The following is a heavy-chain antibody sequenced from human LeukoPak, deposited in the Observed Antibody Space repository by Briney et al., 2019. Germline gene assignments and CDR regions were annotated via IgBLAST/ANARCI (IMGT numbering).Heavy chain of an antibody. CDR2: ISYSGST. CDR3: ARDQYGDYDFDY. CDR1: GGSISSSNYH. V-gene: IGHV4-39*07. J-gene: IGHJ4*02. D-gene: IGHD4-17*01. Sequence: SETLSLTCTVSGGSISSSNYHWAWIRQPPGKGLEWIGSISYSGSTHYNPSLKSRVTISVDTSKNQFSLKLSSVTAADTAVYYCARDQYGDYDFDYWGQGTLVTVSS.